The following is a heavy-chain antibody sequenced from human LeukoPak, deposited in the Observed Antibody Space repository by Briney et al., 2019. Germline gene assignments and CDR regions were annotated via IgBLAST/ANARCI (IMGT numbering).Heavy chain of an antibody. V-gene: IGHV5-51*01. CDR3: ARQATIDYFDY. Sequence: GESLKISCKGSGYTFTSYWIGLVRQMPGKDLEWMGIIYPGDSETRYSPSFQGQVTISVDKSISTAYLQWSSLKASDTATYYCARQATIDYFDYWGQGTLVTVSS. D-gene: IGHD5-24*01. CDR1: GYTFTSYW. CDR2: IYPGDSET. J-gene: IGHJ4*02.